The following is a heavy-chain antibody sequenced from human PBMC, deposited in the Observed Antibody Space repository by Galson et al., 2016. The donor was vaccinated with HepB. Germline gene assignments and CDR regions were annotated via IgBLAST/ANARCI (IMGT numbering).Heavy chain of an antibody. Sequence: SLRLPCAASGFTFSNSAMHWVRQAPGRGLEWVAIISYDGSNKYYADSVKGRFTISRDNSKNTLYLQMNSLRAEDTAVYYCARDYYGSGSYPFDYWGQGTLVTVSS. V-gene: IGHV3-30*04. CDR1: GFTFSNSA. D-gene: IGHD3-10*01. CDR2: ISYDGSNK. CDR3: ARDYYGSGSYPFDY. J-gene: IGHJ4*02.